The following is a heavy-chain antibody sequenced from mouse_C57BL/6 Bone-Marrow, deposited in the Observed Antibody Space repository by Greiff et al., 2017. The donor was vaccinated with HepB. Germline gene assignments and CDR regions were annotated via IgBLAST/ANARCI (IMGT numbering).Heavy chain of an antibody. CDR1: GFSLTSYG. Sequence: QVQLKQSGPGLVQPSQSLSITCTVSGFSLTSYGVHWVRQSPGKGLEWLGVIWSGGSTDYNAAFISRLSISKDNSKSQVFFKMNSLQADDTAIYYCARLRYYFDYWGQGTTLTVSS. CDR3: ARLRYYFDY. D-gene: IGHD1-1*01. CDR2: IWSGGST. V-gene: IGHV2-2*01. J-gene: IGHJ2*01.